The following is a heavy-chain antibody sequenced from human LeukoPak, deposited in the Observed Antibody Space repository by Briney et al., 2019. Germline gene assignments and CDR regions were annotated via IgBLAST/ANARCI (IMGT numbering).Heavy chain of an antibody. J-gene: IGHJ5*02. D-gene: IGHD2-2*01. V-gene: IGHV4-31*03. CDR2: IYYSGST. Sequence: SETLSLTCTVSGGPISSGGYYWSWIRQHPGKGLEWIGYIYYSGSTYYNPSLKSRVTISVDTSKNQFSLKLSSVTAADTAVYYCARSIVVVPAAIGAHNWFDPWGQGTLVTVSS. CDR3: ARSIVVVPAAIGAHNWFDP. CDR1: GGPISSGGYY.